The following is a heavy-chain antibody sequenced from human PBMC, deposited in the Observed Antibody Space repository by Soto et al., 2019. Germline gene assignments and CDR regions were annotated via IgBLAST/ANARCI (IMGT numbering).Heavy chain of an antibody. CDR1: GDSISSRVYY. J-gene: IGHJ5*02. CDR2: FYYFGST. V-gene: IGHV4-39*01. D-gene: IGHD3-3*01. Sequence: QLQLQESGPGLVKPSQTLSLTCSVSGDSISSRVYYWGWIRQPPGKGLEWIGNFYYFGSTYYNPSLKSRVTISVDTSNNQLSLRLRSVTAADTAVYYCATSTMKSNRFDPWGQGTLVTVSS. CDR3: ATSTMKSNRFDP.